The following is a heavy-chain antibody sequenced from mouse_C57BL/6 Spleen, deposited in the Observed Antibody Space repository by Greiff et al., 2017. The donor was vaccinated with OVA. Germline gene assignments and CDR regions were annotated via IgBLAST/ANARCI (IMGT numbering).Heavy chain of an antibody. D-gene: IGHD1-1*01. CDR3: ARPYYYGSSFAY. V-gene: IGHV1-26*01. CDR2: INPNNGGT. CDR1: GYTFTDYY. J-gene: IGHJ3*01. Sequence: DVKLQQSGPELVKPGASVKISCKASGYTFTDYYMNWVKQSHGKSLEWIGDINPNNGGTSYNQKFKGKATLTVDKSSSTAYMELRSLTSEDSAVYYCARPYYYGSSFAYWGQGTLVTVSA.